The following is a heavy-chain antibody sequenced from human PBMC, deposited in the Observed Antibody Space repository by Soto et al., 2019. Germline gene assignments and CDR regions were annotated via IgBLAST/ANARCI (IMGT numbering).Heavy chain of an antibody. J-gene: IGHJ4*02. CDR1: GASISAYA. CDR3: ARGPYSSGWYVVDY. CDR2: LYSSGNT. D-gene: IGHD6-19*01. Sequence: SETLSLTCTVSGASISAYAWSWIRQPAGKGLEWIGRLYSSGNTNYNPSFKSRLTMSADTSKNQFSLKLSSVTAADTAVYYCARGPYSSGWYVVDYWGQGTLVTVSS. V-gene: IGHV4-4*07.